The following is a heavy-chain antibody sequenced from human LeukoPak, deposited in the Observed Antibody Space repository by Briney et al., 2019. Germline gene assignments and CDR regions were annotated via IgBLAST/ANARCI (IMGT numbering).Heavy chain of an antibody. CDR1: GYTFTGYY. Sequence: ASVKVSCKASGYTFTGYYMHWVRQAPGQGLEWMGWINPDSGGTNSAQKFQGRVTMTRDTSISTAYMELSRLRSDDTAVYYCARGYYDSSDYEYFQHWGLGTLVTVSS. V-gene: IGHV1-2*02. CDR2: INPDSGGT. D-gene: IGHD3-22*01. J-gene: IGHJ1*01. CDR3: ARGYYDSSDYEYFQH.